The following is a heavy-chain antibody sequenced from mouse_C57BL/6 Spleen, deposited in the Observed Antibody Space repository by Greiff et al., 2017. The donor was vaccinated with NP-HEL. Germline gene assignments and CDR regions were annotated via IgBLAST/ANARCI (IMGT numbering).Heavy chain of an antibody. Sequence: VQLQQSGAELARPGASVKLSCKASGYTFTSFGIRWVKQRPGRGLEWIGEIYPRSGNTYYNEKFKGKATLTADNSSSTAYMELRSLTSEDAAVYCCERADSSGYGAYWGQGTLVTVSA. D-gene: IGHD3-2*02. V-gene: IGHV1-81*01. CDR2: IYPRSGNT. J-gene: IGHJ3*01. CDR1: GYTFTSFG. CDR3: ERADSSGYGAY.